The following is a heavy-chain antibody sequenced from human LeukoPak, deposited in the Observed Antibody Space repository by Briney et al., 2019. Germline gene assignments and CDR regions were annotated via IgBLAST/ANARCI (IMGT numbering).Heavy chain of an antibody. V-gene: IGHV4-34*01. CDR3: ARGRWVVVVVAAFTFDI. CDR2: INHSGST. D-gene: IGHD2-15*01. Sequence: SETLSLTCAVYGGSFSGYYWSWIRQPPGKGLEWIGEINHSGSTNYNPPLKSRVPISVDTSNNRFSLQLSPVTAADTAVYYCARGRWVVVVVAAFTFDIWGQGTMVTVSS. J-gene: IGHJ3*02. CDR1: GGSFSGYY.